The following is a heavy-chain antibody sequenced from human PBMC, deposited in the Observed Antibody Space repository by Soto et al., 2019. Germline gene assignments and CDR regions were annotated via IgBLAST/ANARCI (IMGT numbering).Heavy chain of an antibody. CDR1: GYTFTSYA. Sequence: SVKVSCKASGYTFTSYAMHWVRQAPGQRLEWMGWINAGNGNTKYSQKFQGRVTITRDTSASTAYMELSSLRSEDTAVYYCAREERRIAAAGTPPNWFDPWGQGTLVTVSS. D-gene: IGHD6-13*01. CDR3: AREERRIAAAGTPPNWFDP. CDR2: INAGNGNT. V-gene: IGHV1-3*01. J-gene: IGHJ5*02.